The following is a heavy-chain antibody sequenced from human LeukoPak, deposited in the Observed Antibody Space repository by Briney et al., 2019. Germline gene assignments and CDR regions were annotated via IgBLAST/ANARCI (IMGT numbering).Heavy chain of an antibody. D-gene: IGHD6-13*01. CDR3: ARRPFIAAAGTHWYFDP. V-gene: IGHV4-39*01. J-gene: IGHJ2*01. CDR1: GGSISSSSYY. Sequence: SETLSLTCTVSGGSISSSSYYWGWIRQPPGKGMEWIGSIYYSGSTYYNPSLKSRVTISVDTSKNQFSLKLSSVTAADTAVYYCARRPFIAAAGTHWYFDPWGRGTLVTVSS. CDR2: IYYSGST.